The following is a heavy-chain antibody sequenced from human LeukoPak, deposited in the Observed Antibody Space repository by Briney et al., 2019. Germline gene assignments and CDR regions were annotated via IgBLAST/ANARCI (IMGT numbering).Heavy chain of an antibody. CDR2: IIPIFGTA. CDR1: GGTFSSYA. Sequence: ASVKVSCKASGGTFSSYAISWVRQAPGQGLEWMGGIIPIFGTANYAQKFQGRVTMTRDTSTSTVYMELSSLRSEDTAVYYCARDATSHCGGDCYLDYWGQGTLVTVSS. CDR3: ARDATSHCGGDCYLDY. V-gene: IGHV1-69*05. D-gene: IGHD2-21*02. J-gene: IGHJ4*02.